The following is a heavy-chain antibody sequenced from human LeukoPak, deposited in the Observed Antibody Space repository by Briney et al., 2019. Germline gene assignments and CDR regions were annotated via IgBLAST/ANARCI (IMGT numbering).Heavy chain of an antibody. D-gene: IGHD2-2*01. CDR1: AGSISSYN. Sequence: SETLSLTCTVSAGSISSYNWSWIRQPAGQGLEWIGRIFSSGSTDYNPSLKSRVTMSVDTSKNQFALKLSSVTAADTAVYYCARVSSTSCLDYWGQGTLVTVSS. CDR2: IFSSGST. V-gene: IGHV4-4*07. J-gene: IGHJ4*02. CDR3: ARVSSTSCLDY.